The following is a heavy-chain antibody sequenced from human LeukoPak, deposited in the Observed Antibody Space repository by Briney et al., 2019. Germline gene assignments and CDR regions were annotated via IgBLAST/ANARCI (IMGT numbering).Heavy chain of an antibody. CDR2: INPSGGST. CDR3: ARNWGEYHGFDY. V-gene: IGHV1-46*04. CDR1: GYTFTSYY. D-gene: IGHD7-27*01. J-gene: IGHJ4*02. Sequence: ASVKVSCKASGYTFTSYYMHWVRQAPGQGLEWMGIINPSGGSTSYAQKLQGRVTMTRDMSTSTVYMELSSLRPEDTAVYYCARNWGEYHGFDYWGQGTLVTVSS.